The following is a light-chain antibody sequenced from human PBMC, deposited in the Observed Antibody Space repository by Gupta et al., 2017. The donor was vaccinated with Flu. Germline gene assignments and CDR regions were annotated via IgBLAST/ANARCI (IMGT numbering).Light chain of an antibody. CDR2: GAS. V-gene: IGKV3-20*01. J-gene: IGKJ2*01. Sequence: EIVLTQSPGTLSLSPGEIATLSCRASQSVKNHLLTWYQQKPGQAPRLLIYGASSRATGIPDRFSGSGSGTDFTLTIRRLEPEDFAVYYCQQDSISLSTFGQGTKMDIK. CDR1: QSVKNHL. CDR3: QQDSISLST.